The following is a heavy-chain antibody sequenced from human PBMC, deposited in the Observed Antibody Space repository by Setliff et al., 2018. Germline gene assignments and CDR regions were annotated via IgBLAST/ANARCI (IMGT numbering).Heavy chain of an antibody. CDR1: GASITDSY. CDR2: IHYSGST. CDR3: ARSLGSGSYYNSRPFYSDY. J-gene: IGHJ4*02. V-gene: IGHV4-59*08. Sequence: SETLSLTCSVSGASITDSYWNWIRQPPRKGLEWVGYIHYSGSTSYNPSLKSRVTMSVDISKSQFSLKLTSVTAADTAVYFCARSLGSGSYYNSRPFYSDYWGQGTLVTVSS. D-gene: IGHD3-10*01.